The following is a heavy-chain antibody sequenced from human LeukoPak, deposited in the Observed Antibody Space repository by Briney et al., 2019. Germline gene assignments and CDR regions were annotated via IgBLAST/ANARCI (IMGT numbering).Heavy chain of an antibody. CDR1: GGSISSYY. CDR2: IYYSGST. CDR3: ARLPLAAAGRGYYYYYGMDV. V-gene: IGHV4-59*08. D-gene: IGHD6-13*01. J-gene: IGHJ6*02. Sequence: SETLSLTCTVSGGSISSYYWSWVRQPPGKGLEWIGYIYYSGSTNYNPSLKSRVTISVDTSKNQFSLKLSSVTAEDTAVYYCARLPLAAAGRGYYYYYGMDVWGQGTTVTVSS.